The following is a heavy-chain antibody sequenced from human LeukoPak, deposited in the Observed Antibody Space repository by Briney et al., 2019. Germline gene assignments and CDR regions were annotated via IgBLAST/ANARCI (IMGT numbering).Heavy chain of an antibody. D-gene: IGHD6-13*01. CDR1: GDSISSGYC. CDR3: ARDRGAAAPIFDY. Sequence: PAETLSLTCTVSGDSISSGYCWGWVRQPPGKGLEWIGSIYHSGSTYYKPSLNSRVTISVDPSKNPFSLKMSSVPAADTAVYYCARDRGAAAPIFDYWGQGTLVTVSS. J-gene: IGHJ4*02. V-gene: IGHV4-38-2*02. CDR2: IYHSGST.